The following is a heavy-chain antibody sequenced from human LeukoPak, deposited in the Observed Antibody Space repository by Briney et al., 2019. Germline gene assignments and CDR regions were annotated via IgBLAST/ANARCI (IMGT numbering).Heavy chain of an antibody. J-gene: IGHJ4*02. CDR2: INAGNGDT. V-gene: IGHV1-3*01. Sequence: ASVKVSCKASGYTFIAYGLHWVRQAPGQRPEWMGWINAGNGDTKYSQNFQGRVTITGDASATTAYMELSSLRSEDTAVYFCAREGPRVRDWGQGTLVTVSS. CDR3: AREGPRVRD. CDR1: GYTFIAYG. D-gene: IGHD2-21*01.